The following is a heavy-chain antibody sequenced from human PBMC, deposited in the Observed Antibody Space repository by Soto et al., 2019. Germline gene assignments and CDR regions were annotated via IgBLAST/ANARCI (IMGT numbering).Heavy chain of an antibody. V-gene: IGHV3-30*18. Sequence: XVSLRLSCAASGFTFSSYGMHWVRQAAGKGLEWVAVISYDGSNKYYADSVKGRFTISRDNSKNTLYLQMNSLRAEDTAVYYCAKDRNYDYVWGSYREDAFDIWGQGTMVTVSS. D-gene: IGHD3-16*02. J-gene: IGHJ3*02. CDR3: AKDRNYDYVWGSYREDAFDI. CDR2: ISYDGSNK. CDR1: GFTFSSYG.